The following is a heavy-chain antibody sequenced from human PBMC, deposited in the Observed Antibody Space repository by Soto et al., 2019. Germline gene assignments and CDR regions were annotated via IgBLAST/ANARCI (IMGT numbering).Heavy chain of an antibody. D-gene: IGHD3-22*01. CDR3: ARDPFLPHYYYSGGYGYFAY. V-gene: IGHV1-46*01. CDR1: GYTFTDYH. Sequence: GAAVKPSSKAPGYTFTDYHVHWGRQAPGQGLEWMGIINPYGGDTSYAQKLQGRVTMTRDTSTSTAYMELRSLRSDDTALYYCARDPFLPHYYYSGGYGYFAYWGQGTLVTVSS. J-gene: IGHJ4*02. CDR2: INPYGGDT.